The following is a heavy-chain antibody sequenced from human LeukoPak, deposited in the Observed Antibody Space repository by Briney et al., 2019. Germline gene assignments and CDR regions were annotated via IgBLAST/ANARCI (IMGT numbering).Heavy chain of an antibody. D-gene: IGHD5-12*01. CDR3: ARTDIVATDTFDY. V-gene: IGHV4-34*01. J-gene: IGHJ4*02. Sequence: YPSETLSLTCAVYGESLSGYYWSWIRQPPGKGLEWIGEINYSGSTTYNPSLKSRVTISVDTSRNQFSLKLSSVTAADTALYYCARTDIVATDTFDYWGQGTLVTVSS. CDR2: INYSGST. CDR1: GESLSGYY.